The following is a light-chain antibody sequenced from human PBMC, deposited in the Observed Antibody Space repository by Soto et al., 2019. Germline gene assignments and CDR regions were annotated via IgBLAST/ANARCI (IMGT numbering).Light chain of an antibody. Sequence: DIVMTQSPLSLPVSPGEPASISCRSSQSLLHNNGYNYLDWYLQKPGQSPQLLIYLGSNRASGVSDRFSGSGSGADFTLKISRVEAEDVGVYYCMQALQAPLYTFGQGTKLEIK. J-gene: IGKJ2*01. V-gene: IGKV2-28*01. CDR1: QSLLHNNGYNY. CDR2: LGS. CDR3: MQALQAPLYT.